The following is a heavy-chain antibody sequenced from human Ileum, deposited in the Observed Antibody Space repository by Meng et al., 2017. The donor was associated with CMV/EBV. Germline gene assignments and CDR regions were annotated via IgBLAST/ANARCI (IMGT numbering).Heavy chain of an antibody. CDR3: TRGYSGTYAYAFDI. Sequence: GESLKISCAGSGSIFSDQYMDWVRQAPGKGLEWVGRISNKANSYTTEYGASVQGRFTISRDDSKNSLFLQMSSLKLEDSAVYYCTRGYSGTYAYAFDIWGQGTMVTVSS. J-gene: IGHJ3*02. D-gene: IGHD1-26*01. CDR2: ISNKANSYTT. CDR1: GSIFSDQY. V-gene: IGHV3-72*01.